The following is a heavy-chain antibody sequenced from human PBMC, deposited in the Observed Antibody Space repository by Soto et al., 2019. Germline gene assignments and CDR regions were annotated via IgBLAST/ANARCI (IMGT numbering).Heavy chain of an antibody. Sequence: GGSLRLSCAASGFTFSSYWMHWVRQAPGKGLVWVSRINSDGSSTSYADSVKGRFTISRDNAKNTLYLQMNSLRAEDTAVYYCARGEGYCSSTSCPDRYYYYYYMDGWGKGTTVTVSS. CDR1: GFTFSSYW. CDR2: INSDGSST. CDR3: ARGEGYCSSTSCPDRYYYYYYMDG. J-gene: IGHJ6*03. V-gene: IGHV3-74*01. D-gene: IGHD2-2*01.